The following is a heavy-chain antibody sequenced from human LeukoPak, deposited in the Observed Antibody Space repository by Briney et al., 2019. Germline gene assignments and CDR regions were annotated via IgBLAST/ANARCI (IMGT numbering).Heavy chain of an antibody. CDR3: ARRREYVWGSYRLGYFDY. CDR2: INHSGST. CDR1: GGSFSGYY. Sequence: SETLSLTCAVYGGSFSGYYWSWIRQPPGKGLEWIGEINHSGSTNYNPSLKSRVTISVDTYKNQFSLKLSSVTAADTAVYYCARRREYVWGSYRLGYFDYWGQGTLVTVSS. V-gene: IGHV4-34*01. D-gene: IGHD3-16*02. J-gene: IGHJ4*02.